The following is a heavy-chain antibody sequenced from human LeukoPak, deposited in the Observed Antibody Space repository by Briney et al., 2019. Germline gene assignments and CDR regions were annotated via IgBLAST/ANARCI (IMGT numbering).Heavy chain of an antibody. CDR2: IGRTRNTI. CDR3: AKDMEIAAASPFQH. V-gene: IGHV3-48*01. Sequence: GGSLRLSCAPSGLTFVSYTMNWVRKAPGKGRKWVSYIGRTRNTIYSADPVKGRFTISRDNAKNSLYLQMNSLRAEDTAVYYCAKDMEIAAASPFQHWGQGTLVTVSS. J-gene: IGHJ1*01. D-gene: IGHD6-13*01. CDR1: GLTFVSYT.